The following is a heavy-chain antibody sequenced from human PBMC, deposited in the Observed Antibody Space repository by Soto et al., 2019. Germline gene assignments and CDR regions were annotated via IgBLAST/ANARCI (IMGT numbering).Heavy chain of an antibody. CDR1: GYSFTSYC. D-gene: IGHD4-17*01. CDR3: ARRNDYGNYDFDY. Sequence: GEALKISCKASGYSFTSYCVAWVRQMPGKGLEWMGIIYPGDSATTYSPSFQGQVTISADKSTSTAYLQWSSLEASDTAMYYCARRNDYGNYDFDYWGQGTLVTVSS. V-gene: IGHV5-51*01. CDR2: IYPGDSAT. J-gene: IGHJ4*02.